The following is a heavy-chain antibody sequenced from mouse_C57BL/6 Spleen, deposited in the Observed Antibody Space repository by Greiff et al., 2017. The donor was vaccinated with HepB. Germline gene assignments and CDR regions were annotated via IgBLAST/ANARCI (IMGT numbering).Heavy chain of an antibody. CDR2: IYPRDGST. J-gene: IGHJ1*03. Sequence: QVQLQQSGPELVKPGASVKLSCKASGYTFTSYDINWVKQRPGQGLEWIGWIYPRDGSTKYNEKFKGKATLTVDTSSSTAYMELHSLTSEDSAVYFCARDSSYLYWYVDVWGTGTTVTVSS. CDR3: ARDSSYLYWYVDV. V-gene: IGHV1-85*01. D-gene: IGHD1-1*01. CDR1: GYTFTSYD.